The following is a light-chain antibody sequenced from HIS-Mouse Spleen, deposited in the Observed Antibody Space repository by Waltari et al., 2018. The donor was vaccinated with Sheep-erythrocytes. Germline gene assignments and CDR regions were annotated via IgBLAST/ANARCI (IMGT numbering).Light chain of an antibody. CDR3: QQRSNWYT. CDR2: DAS. Sequence: EIVLTQSPATLSLSPGERATLSCRASQSVSSYLAWYQQKPGQAPRLLIYDASNGVSGIPARFSGSGSGTDFTLTISSLEPEDFAVYYCQQRSNWYTFGQGTKLEIK. CDR1: QSVSSY. J-gene: IGKJ2*01. V-gene: IGKV3-11*01.